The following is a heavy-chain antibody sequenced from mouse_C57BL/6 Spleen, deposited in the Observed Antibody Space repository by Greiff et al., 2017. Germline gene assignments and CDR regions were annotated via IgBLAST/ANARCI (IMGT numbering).Heavy chain of an antibody. CDR3: TRRVIKDYFDY. CDR2: IRNKANNHAT. D-gene: IGHD1-2*01. V-gene: IGHV6-6*01. CDR1: GFTFSGAW. J-gene: IGHJ2*01. Sequence: EVKVEESGGGLVQPGGSMKLSCAASGFTFSGAWMDWVRQSPEKGLEWVAEIRNKANNHATYYAESVKGRFTISRDDSKSSVYLQMNSLRAEDTGIYYCTRRVIKDYFDYWGQGTTLTVSS.